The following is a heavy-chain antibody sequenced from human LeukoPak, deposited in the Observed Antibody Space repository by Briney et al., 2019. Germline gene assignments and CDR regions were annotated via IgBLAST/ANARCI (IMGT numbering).Heavy chain of an antibody. CDR2: ISGSGST. CDR1: GFTFSNYA. V-gene: IGHV3-23*01. Sequence: GGSLRLSCAASGFTFSNYAMSWVRQAPGKGLEWVSVISGSGSTYYADSVKGRFTISRDNSKKMLYLQMNSLRAGDTALYYCATVPTTWGQGTLVTVSS. D-gene: IGHD4-17*01. CDR3: ATVPTT. J-gene: IGHJ4*02.